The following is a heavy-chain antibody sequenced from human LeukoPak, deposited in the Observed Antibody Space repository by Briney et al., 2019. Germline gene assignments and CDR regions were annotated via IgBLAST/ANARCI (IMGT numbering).Heavy chain of an antibody. J-gene: IGHJ4*02. CDR2: FDPEDGET. V-gene: IGHV1-24*01. Sequence: GASVKVSCKVSGYTLTELSMHWVRQAPGKGLEWMGGFDPEDGETIYAQKFQGRVTMTEDTSTDTAYMELSSLRSEDTAVYYCARDVSDCSGGSCYSYFDYWGQGTLVTVSS. D-gene: IGHD2-15*01. CDR1: GYTLTELS. CDR3: ARDVSDCSGGSCYSYFDY.